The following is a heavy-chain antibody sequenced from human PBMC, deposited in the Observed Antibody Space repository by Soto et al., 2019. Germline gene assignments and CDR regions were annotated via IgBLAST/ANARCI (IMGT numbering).Heavy chain of an antibody. J-gene: IGHJ6*02. CDR3: ARRKQQLARDYYYYYDMDV. V-gene: IGHV1-18*04. D-gene: IGHD6-13*01. CDR1: GYTFTSYG. CDR2: ISAYNGNT. Sequence: ASVKVSCKASGYTFTSYGISWVRQAPGQGLEWMGWISAYNGNTNYAQKLQGRVTMTTDTSTSTAYMELRSLRSDDTAVYHCARRKQQLARDYYYYYDMDVWGQGTTVTVSS.